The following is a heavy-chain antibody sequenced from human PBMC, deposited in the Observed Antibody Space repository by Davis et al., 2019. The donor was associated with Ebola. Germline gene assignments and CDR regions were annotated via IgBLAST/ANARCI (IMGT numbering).Heavy chain of an antibody. V-gene: IGHV4-34*01. CDR2: INHSGGT. CDR1: GGSFSGYY. CDR3: AREVPPGYSGYEVGYYYYGMDV. Sequence: SETLSLTCAVYGGSFSGYYWSWIRQPPGKGLEWIGEINHSGGTNYNPSLKSRVTISVDTSKNQFSLKLSSVTAADTAVYYCAREVPPGYSGYEVGYYYYGMDVWGQGTTVTVSS. J-gene: IGHJ6*02. D-gene: IGHD5-12*01.